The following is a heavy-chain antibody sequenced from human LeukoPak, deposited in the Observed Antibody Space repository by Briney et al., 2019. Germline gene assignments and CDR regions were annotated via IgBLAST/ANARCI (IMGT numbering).Heavy chain of an antibody. CDR2: MYYRGST. J-gene: IGHJ4*02. CDR1: GGSISSSSYY. Sequence: SETLSLTCSVSGGSISSSSYYWGWIRQPPGKGLEWFGSMYYRGSTYYNPSLKSRATISVDNSKNQFSLKLSSVTAADTAVYYCARSAARAVGFDYWGQGTLVTVSS. V-gene: IGHV4-39*07. CDR3: ARSAARAVGFDY. D-gene: IGHD6-6*01.